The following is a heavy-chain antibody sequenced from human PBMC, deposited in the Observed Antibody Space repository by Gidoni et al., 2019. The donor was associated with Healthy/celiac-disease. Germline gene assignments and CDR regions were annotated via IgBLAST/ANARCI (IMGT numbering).Heavy chain of an antibody. V-gene: IGHV3-23*01. D-gene: IGHD6-13*01. Sequence: EVQLLESGGGLVQPGGSLRLSCAASGFTFSSYAMSWVRQAPGKWLEWVSAISGSGGSTYYADSVKGRLTISRDNSKNTLYLQMNSLRAEDTAVYYCAKDQEQQLLHNWFDPWGQGTLVTVSS. CDR1: GFTFSSYA. CDR2: ISGSGGST. CDR3: AKDQEQQLLHNWFDP. J-gene: IGHJ5*02.